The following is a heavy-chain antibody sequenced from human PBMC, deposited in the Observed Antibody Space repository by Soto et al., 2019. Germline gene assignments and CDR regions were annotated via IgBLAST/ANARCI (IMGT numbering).Heavy chain of an antibody. Sequence: QVQLVQSGAEVKKPGSSGKVSCKASGGTFSSYAISWVRQAPGQGLEWMGGIIPIFGTANYAQKVQGRVTITADESTSTAYMELSSLRSEDTAVYYCEKDWGYSSGWYKRNWFDPWGQGTLVTVSS. J-gene: IGHJ5*02. CDR2: IIPIFGTA. V-gene: IGHV1-69*01. D-gene: IGHD6-19*01. CDR1: GGTFSSYA. CDR3: EKDWGYSSGWYKRNWFDP.